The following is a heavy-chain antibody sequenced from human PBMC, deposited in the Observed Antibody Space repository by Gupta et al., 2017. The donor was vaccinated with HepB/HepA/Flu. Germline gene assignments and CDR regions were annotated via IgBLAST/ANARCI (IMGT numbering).Heavy chain of an antibody. D-gene: IGHD5-24*01. V-gene: IGHV3-30*18. CDR1: GFTFSSYG. J-gene: IGHJ4*02. CDR3: AKDRRGDGYNYVDY. Sequence: QVQLVESGGGVVQPGRSLRLSCAASGFTFSSYGMHWVRQAPGKGLGWVAVISYDGSNKYYADSVKGRFTISRDNSKNTLYLQMNSLRAEDTAVYYCAKDRRGDGYNYVDYWGQGTLVTVSS. CDR2: ISYDGSNK.